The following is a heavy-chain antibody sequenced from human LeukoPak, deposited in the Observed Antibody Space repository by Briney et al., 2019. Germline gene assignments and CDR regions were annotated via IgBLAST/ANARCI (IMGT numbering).Heavy chain of an antibody. Sequence: GGSLRLSCAASGFTVSSNYMSWVRQAPGKGLEWVSVIYSGGSTYYADSVKGRFTISRDNSKNTLYLQMNSLRAEDTAVYYCARDIMDYYDSSGYSDAFDIWGQGTMVTVSS. V-gene: IGHV3-53*01. D-gene: IGHD3-22*01. CDR3: ARDIMDYYDSSGYSDAFDI. CDR2: IYSGGST. CDR1: GFTVSSNY. J-gene: IGHJ3*02.